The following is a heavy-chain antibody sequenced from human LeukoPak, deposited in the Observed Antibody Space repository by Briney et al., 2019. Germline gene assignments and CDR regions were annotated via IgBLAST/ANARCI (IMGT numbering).Heavy chain of an antibody. J-gene: IGHJ4*02. Sequence: SGGSLRLSCAASGFTFSNYNMNWVRQAPGKGLEWVSYIFRSGSPIYYADSVRGRFTISRDNANNSLYLQMNSLRDEDTAVYYCARGWELDYWGQGILVTVSS. CDR2: IFRSGSPI. V-gene: IGHV3-48*02. CDR1: GFTFSNYN. CDR3: ARGWELDY. D-gene: IGHD1-26*01.